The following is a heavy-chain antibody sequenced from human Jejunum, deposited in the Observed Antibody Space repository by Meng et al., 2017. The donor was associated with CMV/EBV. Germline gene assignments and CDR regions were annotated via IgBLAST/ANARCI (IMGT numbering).Heavy chain of an antibody. J-gene: IGHJ5*02. D-gene: IGHD1-26*01. Sequence: VPRTGSCPGLVKSSETLSLPCFVSAGPISGYYWSWIRQPAGKGLEWIGRIYTSGSTHYNPSLKSRLTMSVDLAKNQISLKLSSVTAADTAVYYCARESGSYYWFDPWGQGTLVTVSS. CDR1: AGPISGYY. CDR3: ARESGSYYWFDP. CDR2: IYTSGST. V-gene: IGHV4-4*07.